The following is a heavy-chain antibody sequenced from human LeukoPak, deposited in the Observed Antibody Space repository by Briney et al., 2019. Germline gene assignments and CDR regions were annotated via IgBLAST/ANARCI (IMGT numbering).Heavy chain of an antibody. D-gene: IGHD3-22*01. CDR2: LSGSGATT. V-gene: IGHV3-23*01. J-gene: IGHJ4*02. Sequence: GGSLRLSCAASGFTFNNYSMSWVRQAPGKGLEWVSALSGSGATTYYADSVKGRFTISRDNSKNTLYLQMNSLRAEDTAVYYRVKAGHQWLKYFDYWGQGTLVTVSS. CDR1: GFTFNNYS. CDR3: VKAGHQWLKYFDY.